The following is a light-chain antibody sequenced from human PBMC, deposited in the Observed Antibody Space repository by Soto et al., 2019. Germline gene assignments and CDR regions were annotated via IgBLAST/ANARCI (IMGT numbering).Light chain of an antibody. Sequence: EFVLTQSPGTLSLSPGERATLSCRASQTVRNNYLAWYQQKPGQAPRLLIYGVSTKASGIPDRFSGSGSGTDFTLTISRLEPEDFAVYYCQQYGSSPQTFGQGTKVDIK. J-gene: IGKJ1*01. CDR1: QTVRNNY. V-gene: IGKV3-20*01. CDR3: QQYGSSPQT. CDR2: GVS.